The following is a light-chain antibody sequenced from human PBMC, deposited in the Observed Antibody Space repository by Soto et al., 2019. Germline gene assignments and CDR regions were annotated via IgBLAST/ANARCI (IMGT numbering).Light chain of an antibody. V-gene: IGKV3-20*01. CDR1: ESVRGK. Sequence: EIEMTQSPATLSVSPGERATLSCRASESVRGKLAWYQQKHGQAPRLIIFAASSRATGVPHRFTASGSGTDFTLTISRVEPEDFAVYFCQQYGGSPPWTFGQGTKVDIK. CDR3: QQYGGSPPWT. J-gene: IGKJ1*01. CDR2: AAS.